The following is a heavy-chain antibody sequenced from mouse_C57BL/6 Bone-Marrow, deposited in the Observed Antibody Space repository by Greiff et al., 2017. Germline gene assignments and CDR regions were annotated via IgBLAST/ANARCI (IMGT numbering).Heavy chain of an antibody. CDR1: GFTFSSYA. D-gene: IGHD1-1*01. Sequence: EVKLMESGGGLVKPGGSLKLSCAASGFTFSSYAMSWVRQTPEKRLEWVATISDGGSYTYYPDNVKGRFTISRDNAKNNLYLQMSQLKSEDTAMYYCARDAYYYGSPYYVDYWGQGTTLTVSS. CDR2: ISDGGSYT. J-gene: IGHJ2*01. V-gene: IGHV5-4*01. CDR3: ARDAYYYGSPYYVDY.